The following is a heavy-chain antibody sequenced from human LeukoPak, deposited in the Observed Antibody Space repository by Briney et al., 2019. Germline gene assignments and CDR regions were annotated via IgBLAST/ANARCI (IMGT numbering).Heavy chain of an antibody. CDR1: GYTFTSYD. CDR3: ARVRRGSSGSYFNWLDP. CDR2: MNPNSGNT. V-gene: IGHV1-8*01. D-gene: IGHD3-10*01. Sequence: ASVKVSCKASGYTFTSYDINWVRQATGQGLEWMGWMNPNSGNTGYAQKFQGRVTMTRNTSISTAYMELSSLRSEDTAVYYCARVRRGSSGSYFNWLDPWGQGTLVTVSS. J-gene: IGHJ5*02.